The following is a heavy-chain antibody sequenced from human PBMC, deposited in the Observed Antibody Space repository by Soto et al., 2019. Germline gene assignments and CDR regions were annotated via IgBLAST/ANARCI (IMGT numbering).Heavy chain of an antibody. V-gene: IGHV2-26*01. CDR2: IFSNDEK. Sequence: SGPTLVNPTETLTLTCTVSGFSLSNARMGVSWIRQPPGKALEWLAHIFSNDEKSYSTSLKSRLTISKDTSKSQVVLTMTNMDPVDTATYYCARIRRYCSGGSCYIFDYWGQGTLVTVSS. D-gene: IGHD2-15*01. CDR1: GFSLSNARMG. CDR3: ARIRRYCSGGSCYIFDY. J-gene: IGHJ4*02.